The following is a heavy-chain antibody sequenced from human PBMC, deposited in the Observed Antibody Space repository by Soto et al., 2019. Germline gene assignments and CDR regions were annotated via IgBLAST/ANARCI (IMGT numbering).Heavy chain of an antibody. CDR1: GCSISSGGYY. CDR2: IYYSGST. CDR3: ARETEYYYGSGSYSSHFDY. J-gene: IGHJ4*02. D-gene: IGHD3-10*01. Sequence: SETLSLTCTFSGCSISSGGYYLSWIRQHPGKGLEWIGYIYYSGSTYYNPSLKSRVTISVDTSKNQFSLKLSSVTAADTAVYYCARETEYYYGSGSYSSHFDYWGQGTLVTVSS. V-gene: IGHV4-31*03.